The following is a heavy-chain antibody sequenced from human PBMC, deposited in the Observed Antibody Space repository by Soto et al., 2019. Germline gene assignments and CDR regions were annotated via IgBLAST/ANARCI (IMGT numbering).Heavy chain of an antibody. J-gene: IGHJ4*02. V-gene: IGHV3-23*01. D-gene: IGHD1-1*01. CDR1: GFTFTSYV. CDR3: AKGLTPASLDMVFDY. CDR2: FSGLDSNT. Sequence: PGGSLRLSCATSGFTFTSYVMSWIRQAPGKGLEWVSGFSGLDSNTYYADSVKGRFTISRDTSKNTLFLLMYSLRAEDTAVYYCAKGLTPASLDMVFDYWGRGTLVTVSS.